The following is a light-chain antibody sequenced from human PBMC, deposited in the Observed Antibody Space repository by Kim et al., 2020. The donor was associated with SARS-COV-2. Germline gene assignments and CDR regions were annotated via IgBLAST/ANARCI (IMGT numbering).Light chain of an antibody. J-gene: IGKJ4*01. CDR3: QQYHNWPPLT. CDR1: QTVSSN. V-gene: IGKV3-15*01. Sequence: SPGERAPLSCRASQTVSSNLAWYQQKPGQAPRLLIYGASTRATGIPARFSGSGSGTEFTLTISSLQSEDFAIYYCQQYHNWPPLTFGGGTKVDIK. CDR2: GAS.